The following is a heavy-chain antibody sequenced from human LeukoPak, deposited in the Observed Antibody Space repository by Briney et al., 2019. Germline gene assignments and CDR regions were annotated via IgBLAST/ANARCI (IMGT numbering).Heavy chain of an antibody. CDR1: GFTFRTYS. D-gene: IGHD2-15*01. CDR3: ARESGGTCYEAFDI. Sequence: PGGSLRLSCAASGFTFRTYSMNWVRQAPGKGLEWVSSIDGSSRSLYYADAVKGRFTISRDNAKNSLYLQMNSLRAEDTAVYYCARESGGTCYEAFDIWGQGTMVTVSS. CDR2: IDGSSRSL. V-gene: IGHV3-21*01. J-gene: IGHJ3*02.